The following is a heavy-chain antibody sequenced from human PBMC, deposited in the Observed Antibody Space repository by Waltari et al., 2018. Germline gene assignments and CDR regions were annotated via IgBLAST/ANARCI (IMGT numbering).Heavy chain of an antibody. CDR1: GFTFSAYA. CDR2: IHTGFNT. V-gene: IGHV3-23*05. J-gene: IGHJ4*02. Sequence: EVQLLESGGGLVQPGGALRHSGDAAGFTFSAYAMRWVRQAPGKGLEWVSAIHTGFNTYYADSVRGRFTISRDNSKNTQYLQMNGLRVEDTALYYCVTARGYGTGWYGKNDYWGQGTLVTVSS. D-gene: IGHD6-19*01. CDR3: VTARGYGTGWYGKNDY.